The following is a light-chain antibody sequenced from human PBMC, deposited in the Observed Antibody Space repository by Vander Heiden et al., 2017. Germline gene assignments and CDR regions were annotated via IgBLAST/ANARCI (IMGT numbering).Light chain of an antibody. J-gene: IGKJ2*01. CDR3: LQDSNYPYT. V-gene: IGKV1-6*01. Sequence: ALQMTASPASLSASVGDRVTITCRASQDVENDLGWYQQKPGKAPKLLIYAASNLQSGVPSRFSGSGSGSDYTLTITSLEPEDFATYYCLQDSNYPYTFGPGTKLEVK. CDR1: QDVEND. CDR2: AAS.